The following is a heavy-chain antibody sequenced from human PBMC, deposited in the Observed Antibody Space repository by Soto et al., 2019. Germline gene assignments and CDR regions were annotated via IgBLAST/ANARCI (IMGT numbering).Heavy chain of an antibody. CDR2: IYPGDSDI. CDR3: ARRPGSGTDYYYNSGIDV. J-gene: IGHJ6*02. D-gene: IGHD1-26*01. CDR1: GYSFATYW. Sequence: PGESLKISCKASGYSFATYWIGWVRQMPGKGLEWMGIIYPGDSDIRYSPSFEGKVTISADKSISTAYLQWGSLKASDTAMYYCARRPGSGTDYYYNSGIDVWGQGTTVTVSS. V-gene: IGHV5-51*01.